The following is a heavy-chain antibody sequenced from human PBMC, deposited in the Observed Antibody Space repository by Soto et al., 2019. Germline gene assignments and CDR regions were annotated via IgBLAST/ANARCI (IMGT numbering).Heavy chain of an antibody. Sequence: QVQLVQSGAEVKKPGSSVKVSCKASGGTFSSYAISWVRQAPGQGLEWMGGIIPIFGTANYAQKFQGRVTITADESTSTAYMELSSLRSEDTAVYYCARASWYYDSSGYYCPPFDYWGQGTLVTVSS. J-gene: IGHJ4*02. V-gene: IGHV1-69*01. D-gene: IGHD3-22*01. CDR2: IIPIFGTA. CDR1: GGTFSSYA. CDR3: ARASWYYDSSGYYCPPFDY.